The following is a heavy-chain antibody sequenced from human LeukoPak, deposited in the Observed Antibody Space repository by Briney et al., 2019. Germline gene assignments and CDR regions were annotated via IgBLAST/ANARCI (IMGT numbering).Heavy chain of an antibody. CDR1: GGSISSYY. CDR2: IYYSGST. D-gene: IGHD6-13*01. V-gene: IGHV4-59*01. CDR3: ARGAAAGSGNWFDP. Sequence: PSETLSLTCTVSGGSISSYYWSWIRQPPGKGLEWIGYIYYSGSTNYNPSLKSRVTISVDTSKNQFSLKLSSVTAADTAVYYCARGAAAGSGNWFDPWGQGTLVTVSS. J-gene: IGHJ5*02.